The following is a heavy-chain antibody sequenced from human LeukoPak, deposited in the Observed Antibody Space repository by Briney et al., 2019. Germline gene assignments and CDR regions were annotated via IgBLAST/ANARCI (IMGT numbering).Heavy chain of an antibody. CDR3: ARLTGLTVVTYSFDY. V-gene: IGHV4-31*03. Sequence: SQTLSLTCTVSGGSMSSGGYYWSWIRQHPGKGLEGIGYIYYSGSTYYNPSLKSRVTISVDTSKNQFSLKLSSVPAPDTAVYYCARLTGLTVVTYSFDYWGQGTLVTVSS. CDR2: IYYSGST. CDR1: GGSMSSGGYY. J-gene: IGHJ4*02. D-gene: IGHD4-23*01.